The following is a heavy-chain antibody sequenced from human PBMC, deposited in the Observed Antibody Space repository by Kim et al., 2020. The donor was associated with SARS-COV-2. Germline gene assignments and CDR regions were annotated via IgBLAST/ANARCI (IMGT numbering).Heavy chain of an antibody. V-gene: IGHV4-4*02. D-gene: IGHD3-10*01. CDR1: GGSISSSNW. CDR3: ARAQLGFGELYDAFDI. J-gene: IGHJ3*02. Sequence: SETLSLTCAVSGGSISSSNWWSWVRQPPGKGLEWIGEIYHSGSTNYNPSLKSRVTISVDKSKNQFSLKLSSVTAADTAVYYCARAQLGFGELYDAFDIWGQGTMVTVSS. CDR2: IYHSGST.